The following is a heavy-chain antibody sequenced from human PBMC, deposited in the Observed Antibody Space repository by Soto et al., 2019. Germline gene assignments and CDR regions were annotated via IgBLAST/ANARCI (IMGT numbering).Heavy chain of an antibody. Sequence: QVQLQESGPGLVKPSQTLSLTCTVYGGSISIGGYYWIWIRQHPGKGPEWIGYIYYSGRTYYNPSLKSRVTRSVDTSKNQFSLKLIAMTAADTAGYSCARSVDPWCQGTLVTVYS. J-gene: IGHJ5*02. CDR1: GGSISIGGYY. CDR2: IYYSGRT. CDR3: ARSVDP. V-gene: IGHV4-31*03.